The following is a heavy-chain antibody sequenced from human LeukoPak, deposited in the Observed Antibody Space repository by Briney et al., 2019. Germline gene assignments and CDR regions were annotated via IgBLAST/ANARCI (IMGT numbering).Heavy chain of an antibody. CDR2: IYYSGST. J-gene: IGHJ3*02. CDR1: GGSISSYY. Sequence: SETLSLTCTVSGGSISSYYWSWIRQPPGKGLEWIGYIYYSGSTNYNPSLKSRVTISVDTSKNQFSLKLSSVTAADTAVYYCARDEYNWNVDAFDIWGQGTVVTVSS. D-gene: IGHD1-20*01. V-gene: IGHV4-59*01. CDR3: ARDEYNWNVDAFDI.